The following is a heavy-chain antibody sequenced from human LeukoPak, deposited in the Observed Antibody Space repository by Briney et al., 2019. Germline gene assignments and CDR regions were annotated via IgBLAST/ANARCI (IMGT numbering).Heavy chain of an antibody. J-gene: IGHJ5*02. CDR2: ISGSGGST. V-gene: IGHV3-23*01. D-gene: IGHD2-2*01. Sequence: GGSLRPSCAASGFTFSSYAMSWVRQAPGKGLEWVSAISGSGGSTYYADSVKGRFTISRDNSKNTLYLQMNSLRAEDTAVYYCATGYCSSTSCPNWFDPWGQGTLVTVSS. CDR1: GFTFSSYA. CDR3: ATGYCSSTSCPNWFDP.